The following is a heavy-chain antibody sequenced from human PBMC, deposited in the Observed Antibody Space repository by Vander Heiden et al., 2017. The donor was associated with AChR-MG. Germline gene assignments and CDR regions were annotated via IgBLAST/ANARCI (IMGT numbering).Heavy chain of an antibody. J-gene: IGHJ4*02. Sequence: EVQLLESGGGLVQPGGSLRLSCAASGFTFSTYAISWVRQAPGKGLECVSIISGSGDSTYYADSVKGRFTISRDNSKNMLYLQMSSLRAEDTAVYYCAKTPYITGWYYFDYWGQGALVTVSS. CDR3: AKTPYITGWYYFDY. CDR1: GFTFSTYA. CDR2: ISGSGDST. V-gene: IGHV3-23*01. D-gene: IGHD6-19*01.